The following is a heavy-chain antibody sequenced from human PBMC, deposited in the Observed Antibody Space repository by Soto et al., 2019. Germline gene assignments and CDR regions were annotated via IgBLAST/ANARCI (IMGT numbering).Heavy chain of an antibody. CDR3: ARGLYGGHYGFAQ. D-gene: IGHD4-17*01. V-gene: IGHV3-74*01. CDR1: GFTFSSYW. J-gene: IGHJ4*02. CDR2: IIPAGTSI. Sequence: EVQVVEAGGALVQPGGSLRLSCAASGFTFSSYWMHWVRQAPGKGLVWVSRIIPAGTSIYYADSVKARFTISRDNAKNTMYLQMHSLTAEDTAVYYCARGLYGGHYGFAQWGQGTLVTVSS.